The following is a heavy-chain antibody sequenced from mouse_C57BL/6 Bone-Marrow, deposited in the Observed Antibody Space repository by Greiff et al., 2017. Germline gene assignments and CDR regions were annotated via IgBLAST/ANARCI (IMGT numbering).Heavy chain of an antibody. CDR2: ISDGGSYT. D-gene: IGHD2-4*01. V-gene: IGHV5-4*01. J-gene: IGHJ3*01. Sequence: EVQGVESGGGLVKPGGSLKLSCAASGFTFSSYAMSWVRQTPEKRLEWVATISDGGSYTYYPDNVKGRFTISRDNAKNNLYLQMSHLKSEDTAMYYCAREIYYDYDSAYWGQGTLVTVSA. CDR1: GFTFSSYA. CDR3: AREIYYDYDSAY.